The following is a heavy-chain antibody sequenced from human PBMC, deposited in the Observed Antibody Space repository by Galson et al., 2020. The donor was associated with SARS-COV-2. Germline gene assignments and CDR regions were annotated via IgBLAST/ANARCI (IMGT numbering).Heavy chain of an antibody. CDR2: ITDVGSVH. CDR1: GISFSTYC. CDR3: AREGDNGNDFDS. Sequence: QLGESQNISCAASGISFSTYCTTWLRHAPRKRLGWVANITDVGSVHNYLNSVKSRFTISRDNAKSSLYLQMNTLRAEDTAVYYCAREGDNGNDFDSWGQGILVTVSS. V-gene: IGHV3-7*01. D-gene: IGHD1-20*01. J-gene: IGHJ4*02.